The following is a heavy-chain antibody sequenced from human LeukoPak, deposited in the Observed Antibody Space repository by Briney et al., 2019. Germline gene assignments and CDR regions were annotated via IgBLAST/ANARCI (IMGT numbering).Heavy chain of an antibody. Sequence: GGSLRLSCSVSGFTFSSYVMHWVRQAPGKGLEYVSAISSNGDNTYYADSVKGRFTISRDNSKNTLYLQMSSLRADDTAVYYCVRGTGYWGQGTLVTVSS. J-gene: IGHJ4*02. CDR1: GFTFSSYV. CDR2: ISSNGDNT. CDR3: VRGTGY. V-gene: IGHV3-64D*06.